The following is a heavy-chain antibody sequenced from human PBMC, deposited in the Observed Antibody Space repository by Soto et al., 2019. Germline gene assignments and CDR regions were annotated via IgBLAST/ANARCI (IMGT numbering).Heavy chain of an antibody. Sequence: GGSRRLSCAASGFTFSNAWMSWVRQAPGKGLEWVGRIKSKTDGGTTDYAAPVKGRFTISRDDSKNTLYMQMKSLKTDDTAVYYCTTCNNLDFCIGPHDSFDICGQCTLVTVS. D-gene: IGHD3-3*01. CDR1: GFTFSNAW. V-gene: IGHV3-15*01. J-gene: IGHJ3*02. CDR3: TTCNNLDFCIGPHDSFDI. CDR2: IKSKTDGGTT.